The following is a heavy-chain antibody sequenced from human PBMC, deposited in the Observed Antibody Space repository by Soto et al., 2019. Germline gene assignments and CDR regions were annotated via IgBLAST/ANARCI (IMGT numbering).Heavy chain of an antibody. J-gene: IGHJ4*02. Sequence: GGSLGLSCAACGFTFSSYAMDWVRQAPGKGLEWVAVISYDGSNKYYADSVKGRFTISRDNSKNTLYLQMNSLRAEDTAVYYCARDEYDSSGYYLIAGFDYWGQGTLVTVSS. V-gene: IGHV3-30-3*01. CDR1: GFTFSSYA. CDR3: ARDEYDSSGYYLIAGFDY. D-gene: IGHD3-22*01. CDR2: ISYDGSNK.